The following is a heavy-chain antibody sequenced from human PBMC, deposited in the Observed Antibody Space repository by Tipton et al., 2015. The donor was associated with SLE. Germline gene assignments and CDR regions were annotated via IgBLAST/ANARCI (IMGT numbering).Heavy chain of an antibody. J-gene: IGHJ4*02. Sequence: SLRLSCAASVFPFRSYSMNWVRQAPGKGLEWVSYISSSSSTIYYADSVKGRFTISRDNAKNSLYLQMNSLRAEDTAVYYCARKTVWDFDYWGQGTLVTVSS. CDR3: ARKTVWDFDY. CDR2: ISSSSSTI. V-gene: IGHV3-48*01. CDR1: VFPFRSYS. D-gene: IGHD1-1*01.